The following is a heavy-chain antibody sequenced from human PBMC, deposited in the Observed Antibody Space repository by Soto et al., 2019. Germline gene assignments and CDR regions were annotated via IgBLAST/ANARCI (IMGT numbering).Heavy chain of an antibody. J-gene: IGHJ4*02. CDR3: ARDLPLYCRGDCNFDF. D-gene: IGHD2-21*02. CDR2: ISYDGGER. CDR1: ALIFSRYG. V-gene: IGHV3-30*03. Sequence: QVQLAESGGGVVQSGGSLRLSCGGSALIFSRYGMHWVRQTPGKGLEWVTGISYDGGERFYADSVKGRFTISRDNSKNRLDLQMSSLRPADTAVYYCARDLPLYCRGDCNFDFWGQGTLVTVSS.